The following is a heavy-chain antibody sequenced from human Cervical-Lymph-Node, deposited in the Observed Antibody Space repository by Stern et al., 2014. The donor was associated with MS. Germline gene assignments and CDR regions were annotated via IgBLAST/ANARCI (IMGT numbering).Heavy chain of an antibody. CDR2: VSWNSVAI. J-gene: IGHJ2*01. V-gene: IGHV3-9*01. Sequence: EVQLVQSGGGLVRPGRSLRLSCAAYGFTFNDYAMHWVRQAPGKGLEWVASVSWNSVAIDYADSVKGRFTISRDNAENFLYLQMNSLRPEDTAFYYCAKRVFREWYFDLWGRGTLVTVSS. CDR3: AKRVFREWYFDL. CDR1: GFTFNDYA.